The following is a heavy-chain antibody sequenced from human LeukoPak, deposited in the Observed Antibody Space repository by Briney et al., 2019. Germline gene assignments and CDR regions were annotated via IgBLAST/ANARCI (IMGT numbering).Heavy chain of an antibody. Sequence: GGSLRLSCAASGFTFSSYWMSWVRQAPGKGLEWVANIKQDGSEKYYVDSVKGRFTISRDNAKNSLYLQMNSLRAEDTAVYYCARVEVVGIVYYYGMDVWGQGTTVTVSS. D-gene: IGHD1-26*01. CDR1: GFTFSSYW. CDR3: ARVEVVGIVYYYGMDV. J-gene: IGHJ6*02. CDR2: IKQDGSEK. V-gene: IGHV3-7*01.